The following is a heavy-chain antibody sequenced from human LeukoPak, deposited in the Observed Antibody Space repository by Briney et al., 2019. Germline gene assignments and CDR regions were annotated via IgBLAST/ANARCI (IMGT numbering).Heavy chain of an antibody. CDR1: GFTVSSNY. CDR2: IKQDGSVK. CDR3: AELGITMIGGV. V-gene: IGHV3-7*01. D-gene: IGHD3-10*02. Sequence: GGSLRLSCAASGFTVSSNYMSWVRQAPGKGLEWVANIKQDGSVKSYEDSVKGRFTIARDNAKNSLWLQMNSLRAEDAAVYYCAELGITMIGGVWGKGTTVTISS. J-gene: IGHJ6*04.